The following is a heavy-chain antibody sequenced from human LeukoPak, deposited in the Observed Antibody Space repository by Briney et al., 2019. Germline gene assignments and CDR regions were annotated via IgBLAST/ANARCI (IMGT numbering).Heavy chain of an antibody. Sequence: SVKVSCKASGGTFSSYAISWVRQAPGQGLEWMGGIIPIFGTANYARKFQGRVTITADESTSTAYMELSSLRSEDTAVYYCARSSYDFWSGYLYYYYYYYMDVWGKGTTVTVSS. V-gene: IGHV1-69*13. CDR3: ARSSYDFWSGYLYYYYYYYMDV. D-gene: IGHD3-3*01. CDR1: GGTFSSYA. CDR2: IIPIFGTA. J-gene: IGHJ6*03.